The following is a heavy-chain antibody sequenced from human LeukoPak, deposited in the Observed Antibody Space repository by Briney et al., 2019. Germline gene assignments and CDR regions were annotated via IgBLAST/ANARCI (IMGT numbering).Heavy chain of an antibody. V-gene: IGHV3-30*02. CDR3: AKDRSYYDSSGFRNFDY. J-gene: IGHJ4*02. CDR1: GFTFSGCG. CDR2: ITYDGINK. D-gene: IGHD3-22*01. Sequence: GGSLRLSCAASGFTFSGCGMYWVRQAPGKGLEWVAFITYDGINKYYAESVKGRFTISRDNSKNTLYLQMNSLRAEDTAVYYCAKDRSYYDSSGFRNFDYWGQGTLVTVSS.